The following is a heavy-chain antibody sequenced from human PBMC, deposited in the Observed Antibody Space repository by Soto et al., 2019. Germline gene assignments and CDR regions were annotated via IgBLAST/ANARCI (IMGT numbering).Heavy chain of an antibody. J-gene: IGHJ5*02. Sequence: TVAYGTIGDLGCHRIIIPQHPGKGLEWIGYIYYSGSNYYNPSLKSRVTISVDTSKNQFSLKLSSVTAADTAVYYCARVGYSSSIRAQRPLWFDTGGPGTPVTLS. D-gene: IGHD2-2*01. CDR1: YGTIGDLGCH. CDR3: ARVGYSSSIRAQRPLWFDT. CDR2: IYYSGSN. V-gene: IGHV4-31*02.